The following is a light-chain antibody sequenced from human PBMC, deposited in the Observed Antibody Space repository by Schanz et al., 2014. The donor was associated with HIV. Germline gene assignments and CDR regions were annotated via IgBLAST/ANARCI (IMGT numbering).Light chain of an antibody. V-gene: IGKV3-20*01. CDR3: QQYGSSPWT. Sequence: EIVLTQSPGTLSLSPGERATLSCRASQSIRSNLAWYQQKPGQAPRLLIYGASTRATGIPDRFSGSGSGTDFTLTISRLAPEDFAVYYCQQYGSSPWTFGQGTKVEIK. CDR2: GAS. J-gene: IGKJ1*01. CDR1: QSIRSN.